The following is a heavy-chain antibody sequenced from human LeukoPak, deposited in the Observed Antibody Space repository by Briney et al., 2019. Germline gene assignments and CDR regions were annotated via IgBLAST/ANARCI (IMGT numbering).Heavy chain of an antibody. J-gene: IGHJ6*03. CDR1: GYTFTVYY. V-gene: IGHV1-2*02. CDR3: ARDVRFLEWLRNYYYYMDV. Sequence: VKVSCKASGYTFTVYYMHWVRQAPGQGLEWMGWINPNSGGTNYAQKFQGRVTMTRDTSISTAYMELSRLRSDDTAVYYCARDVRFLEWLRNYYYYMDVWGKGTTVAVSS. D-gene: IGHD3-3*01. CDR2: INPNSGGT.